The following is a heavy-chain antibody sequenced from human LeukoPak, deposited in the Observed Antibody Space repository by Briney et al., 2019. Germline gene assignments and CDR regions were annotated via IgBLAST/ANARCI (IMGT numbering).Heavy chain of an antibody. CDR3: ARDMGDSSGYYYGGYYYYYGMDV. CDR1: GFIFSKYA. J-gene: IGHJ6*02. D-gene: IGHD3-22*01. CDR2: INGQGNNT. V-gene: IGHV3-64*04. Sequence: GASLRLSCATSGFIFSKYAMHWVRQAPGKGLEYISGINGQGNNTYYADSVKGRFTVSRDNSKNSLYLQMNSLRAEDTAVYYCARDMGDSSGYYYGGYYYYYGMDVWGQGTTVTVSS.